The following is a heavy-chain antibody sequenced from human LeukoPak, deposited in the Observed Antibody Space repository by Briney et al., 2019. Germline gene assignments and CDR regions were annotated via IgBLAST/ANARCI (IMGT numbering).Heavy chain of an antibody. CDR3: ARHRGGYSSVIY. CDR1: GGSISSSSYY. J-gene: IGHJ4*02. V-gene: IGHV4-39*01. CDR2: IYYSGST. D-gene: IGHD5-18*01. Sequence: SETLSLTCTVSGGSISSSSYYWGWIRQPPGKGLEWIGSIYYSGSTYYNPSLKSRVTISVDTSKNQFSLKLSSVTAADTAVYYCARHRGGYSSVIYWGQGTLVTVSS.